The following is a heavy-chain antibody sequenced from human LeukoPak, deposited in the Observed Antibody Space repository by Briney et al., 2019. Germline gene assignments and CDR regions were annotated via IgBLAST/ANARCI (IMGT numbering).Heavy chain of an antibody. CDR1: GGSISSGGYY. D-gene: IGHD2-2*01. J-gene: IGHJ5*02. CDR3: ARGDCSSPSCYLSDWFDP. Sequence: SETLSPTCTVSGGSISSGGYYWSWIRQHPGKGLEWIGYIYYSGSTYYNPSLKSRVTISIDTSKNQFSLKLSSVTAADTAVYYCARGDCSSPSCYLSDWFDPWGQGTLVTVSS. CDR2: IYYSGST. V-gene: IGHV4-31*03.